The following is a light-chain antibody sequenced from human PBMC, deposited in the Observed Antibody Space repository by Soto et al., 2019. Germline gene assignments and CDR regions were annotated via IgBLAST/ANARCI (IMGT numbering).Light chain of an antibody. Sequence: QSVLTQAPSVSGTPGRRVTITCSGSSSNIGRNSVNWYQHLPGTAPKLLTHGNKHRPSGGPDRCSGSKSATSASLAISAPQPEDADDSCSAAWDDSLNASAFGDGTKVTVL. CDR1: SSNIGRNS. CDR3: AAWDDSLNASA. J-gene: IGLJ1*01. V-gene: IGLV1-44*01. CDR2: GNK.